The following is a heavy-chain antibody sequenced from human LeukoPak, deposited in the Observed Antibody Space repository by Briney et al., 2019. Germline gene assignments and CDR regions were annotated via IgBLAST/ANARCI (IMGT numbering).Heavy chain of an antibody. D-gene: IGHD2-21*02. CDR3: AKGLTPYCGGDCYWDYFDY. V-gene: IGHV3-74*01. J-gene: IGHJ4*02. Sequence: PGGSLRLSCAASGFTFSSYWMHWVRQAPGKGLVWVSRINSDGSSTSYADSVKGRFTISRDNAKNTLYLQMNSLRAEDTAVYYCAKGLTPYCGGDCYWDYFDYWGQGTLVTVSS. CDR1: GFTFSSYW. CDR2: INSDGSST.